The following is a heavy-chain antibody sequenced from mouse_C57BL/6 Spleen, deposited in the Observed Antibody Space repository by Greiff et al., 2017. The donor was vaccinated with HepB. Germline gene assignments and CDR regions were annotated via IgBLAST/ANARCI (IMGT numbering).Heavy chain of an antibody. J-gene: IGHJ1*03. CDR3: ARDYDYDGWYFHV. CDR2: ISYDGSN. CDR1: GYSITSGYY. V-gene: IGHV3-6*01. D-gene: IGHD2-4*01. Sequence: EVKLLESGPGLVKPSQSLSLTCSVPGYSITSGYYWNWIRQFPGNKLEWMGYISYDGSNNYNPSLKNRISITRDTSKNQFFLKLNSVTTEDTATYYCARDYDYDGWYFHVWGTVTTVTVSS.